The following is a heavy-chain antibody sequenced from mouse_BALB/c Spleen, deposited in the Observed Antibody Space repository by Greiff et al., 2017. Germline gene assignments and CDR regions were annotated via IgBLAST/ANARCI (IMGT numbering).Heavy chain of an antibody. Sequence: QVQLQQSAAELARPGASVKMSCKASGYTFTSYTMHWVKQRPGQGLEWIGYINPSSGYTEYNQKFKDKTTLTADKSSSTAYMQLSSLTSEDSAVYYCAREGGPRYFDVWGAGTTVTVSS. CDR2: INPSSGYT. D-gene: IGHD1-1*02. V-gene: IGHV1-4*02. CDR3: AREGGPRYFDV. CDR1: GYTFTSYT. J-gene: IGHJ1*01.